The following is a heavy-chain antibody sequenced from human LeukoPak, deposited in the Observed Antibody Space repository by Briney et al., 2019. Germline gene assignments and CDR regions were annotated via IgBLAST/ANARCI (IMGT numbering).Heavy chain of an antibody. CDR2: IYSSGRA. D-gene: IGHD1-26*01. Sequence: PSETLSLTCTVSGGSISSYYWSWIRQPAGKGLEWIGRIYSSGRANYNPSLKSRVTMSVNTSKNQFSLKLNSVTAADTAVYYCAAVGMVAVSWFDPWSQGTLVTVSS. V-gene: IGHV4-4*07. CDR1: GGSISSYY. J-gene: IGHJ5*02. CDR3: AAVGMVAVSWFDP.